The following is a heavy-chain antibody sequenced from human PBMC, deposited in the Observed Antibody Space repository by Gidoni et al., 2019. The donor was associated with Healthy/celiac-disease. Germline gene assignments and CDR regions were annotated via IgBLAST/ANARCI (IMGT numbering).Heavy chain of an antibody. J-gene: IGHJ4*02. CDR1: GGSFIGYY. CDR3: ARGRSRIAVAGTYLDY. D-gene: IGHD6-19*01. Sequence: QVQLQQWGAGLLKPSESLTLTCAVYGGSFIGYYWSWIRQPPGKGLEWIVEINHSGSTNYNPSLKSRVTISVDTSKNQFSLKLSSVTAADTAVYYCARGRSRIAVAGTYLDYWGQGTLVTVSS. CDR2: INHSGST. V-gene: IGHV4-34*01.